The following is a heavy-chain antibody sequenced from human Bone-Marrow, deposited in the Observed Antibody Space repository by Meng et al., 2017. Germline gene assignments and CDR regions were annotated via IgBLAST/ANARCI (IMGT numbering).Heavy chain of an antibody. J-gene: IGHJ4*01. CDR1: GYTFSNAW. CDR2: MKSNVDGGTV. CDR3: SGHVDY. Sequence: VETGGGFLKPGGSLRLSLAASGYTFSNAWMTWVRKAPGKGLEWIGRMKSNVDGGTVDYAAAVKGRFFISRDDSENTSYLQMNSLKTEDTAVYYCSGHVDYWGHGTLVTVSS. V-gene: IGHV3-15*01.